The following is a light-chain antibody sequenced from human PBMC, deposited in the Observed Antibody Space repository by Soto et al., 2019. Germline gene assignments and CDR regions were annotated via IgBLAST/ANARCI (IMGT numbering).Light chain of an antibody. CDR3: ISYTTISTYV. Sequence: QSVLTQPASGSGSPGQSIAISCTGTSSDVGSYNYVSWYQHHPGKAPKVMIYDVSSRPSGVSNRFSGSKSGNTASLTISGLQAEDEADYYCISYTTISTYVFGTGTKVTV. J-gene: IGLJ1*01. CDR2: DVS. V-gene: IGLV2-14*03. CDR1: SSDVGSYNY.